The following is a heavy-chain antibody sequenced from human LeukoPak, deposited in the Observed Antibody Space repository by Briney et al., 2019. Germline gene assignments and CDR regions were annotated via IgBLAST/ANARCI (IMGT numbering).Heavy chain of an antibody. CDR3: ARDLFGYDFWSGYSGYFDY. CDR2: INPNSGGT. D-gene: IGHD3-3*01. J-gene: IGHJ4*02. CDR1: GYTFTGYY. V-gene: IGHV1-2*02. Sequence: GASVKVSCKASGYTFTGYYMHWVRQAPGQGLEWMGWINPNSGGTNYAQKFQGSVTMTRDTSIITAYMELSRLRSDDTAVYYCARDLFGYDFWSGYSGYFDYWGQGTLVTVSS.